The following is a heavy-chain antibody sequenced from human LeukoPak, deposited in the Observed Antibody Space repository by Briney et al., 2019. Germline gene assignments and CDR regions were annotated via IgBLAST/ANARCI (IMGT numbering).Heavy chain of an antibody. CDR1: GFTFSSYE. D-gene: IGHD1-26*01. CDR2: ISSSGSTI. Sequence: GGSLRLSCAASGFTFSSYEMNWVRQAPGKGLEWVSYISSSGSTIYYADSVKGRFTISRDNSKNTLYLQMNSLRAEDTAVYYCARDLLGWELHYFDYWGQGTLVTVSS. V-gene: IGHV3-48*03. J-gene: IGHJ4*02. CDR3: ARDLLGWELHYFDY.